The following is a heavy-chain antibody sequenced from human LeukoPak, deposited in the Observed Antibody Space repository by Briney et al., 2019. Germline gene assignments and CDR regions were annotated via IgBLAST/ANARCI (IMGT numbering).Heavy chain of an antibody. V-gene: IGHV3-23*01. CDR2: ISGSGGST. D-gene: IGHD6-19*01. CDR1: GFTFSSYA. J-gene: IGHJ4*02. Sequence: GGSLRLSCAASGFTFSSYAMSWVRQAPGKGLEWVSAISGSGGSTYYADSVKGRFTISRDNSKNTLYLQMNSLRAEDTAVYYCARSDRSTSSGSDYWGQGTLVTVSS. CDR3: ARSDRSTSSGSDY.